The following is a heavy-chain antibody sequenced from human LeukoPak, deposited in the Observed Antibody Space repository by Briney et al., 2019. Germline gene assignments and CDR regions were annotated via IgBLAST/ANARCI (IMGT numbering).Heavy chain of an antibody. D-gene: IGHD1-26*01. CDR1: GGSISSSSYY. V-gene: IGHV4-39*01. Sequence: PSETLSLTCTVSGGSISSSSYYWGWIRQPPGKGLEWIGSIYYSGSTYYNPSLKSRVTISVDTSKNQFSLKLSSVTAADTAVYYCARMKYSGSCWDYWGQGTLVTVSS. CDR2: IYYSGST. J-gene: IGHJ4*02. CDR3: ARMKYSGSCWDY.